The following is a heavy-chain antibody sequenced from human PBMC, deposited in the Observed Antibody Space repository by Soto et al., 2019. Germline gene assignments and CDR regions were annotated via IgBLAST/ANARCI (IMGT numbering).Heavy chain of an antibody. CDR1: GGSISSYY. D-gene: IGHD2-15*01. Sequence: PWETLSLTCTVSGGSISSYYWSWIRQPPGKGLEWIGYIYYSGSTNYNPSLKSRVTISVDTSKNQFSLKLSSVTAADTAVYYCARVGDCSGGSCYYYYYGMDVWGQGTTVTVSS. CDR3: ARVGDCSGGSCYYYYYGMDV. V-gene: IGHV4-59*01. J-gene: IGHJ6*02. CDR2: IYYSGST.